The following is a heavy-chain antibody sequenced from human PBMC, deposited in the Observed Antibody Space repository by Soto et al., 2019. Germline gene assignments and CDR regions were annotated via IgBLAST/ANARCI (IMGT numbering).Heavy chain of an antibody. D-gene: IGHD5-18*01. CDR2: ISYDGSNK. CDR3: AKALDTGEDYYYYYGMDV. V-gene: IGHV3-30*18. J-gene: IGHJ6*02. CDR1: GFTFSSYG. Sequence: GGSLRLSCAASGFTFSSYGMHWVRQAPGKGLEWVAVISYDGSNKYYADSVKGRFTISRDNSKNTLYLQMNSLRAEDTAVYYCAKALDTGEDYYYYYGMDVWGQGTTVTVSS.